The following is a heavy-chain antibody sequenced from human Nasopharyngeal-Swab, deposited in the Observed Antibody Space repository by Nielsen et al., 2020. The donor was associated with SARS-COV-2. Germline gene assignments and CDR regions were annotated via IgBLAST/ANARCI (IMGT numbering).Heavy chain of an antibody. CDR2: ISYDGSNK. CDR3: AKDRYYEFWSGYYTKDY. D-gene: IGHD3-3*01. V-gene: IGHV3-30*18. Sequence: GWSLRLSWASSGFTFSSYGMHWVRQAPGKGLEWVAVISYDGSNKYYADSVKGRFTISRDNSKNTLYLQMNSLRAGDTAVYYCAKDRYYEFWSGYYTKDYWGQGTLVTVSS. CDR1: GFTFSSYG. J-gene: IGHJ4*02.